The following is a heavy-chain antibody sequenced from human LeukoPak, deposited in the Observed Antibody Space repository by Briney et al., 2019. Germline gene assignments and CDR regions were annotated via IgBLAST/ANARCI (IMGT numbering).Heavy chain of an antibody. J-gene: IGHJ4*02. CDR2: ISGSGGTT. D-gene: IGHD3-22*01. V-gene: IGHV3-23*01. CDR1: GFTFSSYG. CDR3: AKTNGYYSD. Sequence: GGSLRLSCAASGFTFSSYGMNWVRQAPGKGLEWVSGISGSGGTTYYADSVKGRFTISRDNSKNSLSLQVCSLRAEDTAVYYCAKTNGYYSDWGQGTQVTVSS.